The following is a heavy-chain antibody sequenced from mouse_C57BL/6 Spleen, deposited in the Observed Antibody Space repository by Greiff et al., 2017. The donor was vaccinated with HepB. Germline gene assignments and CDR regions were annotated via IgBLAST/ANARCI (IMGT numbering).Heavy chain of an antibody. CDR2: IYPGSGST. V-gene: IGHV1-55*01. CDR1: GYTFTSYW. CDR3: ARGKRNYYDGYFDV. Sequence: QVQLQQPGAELVKPGASVKMSCKASGYTFTSYWITWVKQRPGQGLEWIGDIYPGSGSTNYNEKFKSKATLTVDTSSSTAYMQLSSLTSEDSAVYYCARGKRNYYDGYFDVWGTGTTVTVSS. D-gene: IGHD1-1*01. J-gene: IGHJ1*03.